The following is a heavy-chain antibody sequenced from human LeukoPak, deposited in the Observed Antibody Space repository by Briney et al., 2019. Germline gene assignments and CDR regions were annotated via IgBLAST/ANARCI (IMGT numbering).Heavy chain of an antibody. D-gene: IGHD3-9*01. J-gene: IGHJ4*02. V-gene: IGHV4-30-2*01. CDR2: INHSGST. CDR1: GGSISSGGYY. CDR3: ARESVYYDILTGYYPLYFDY. Sequence: PSETLSLTCTVSGGSISSGGYYWSWIRQPPGKGLEWIGYINHSGSTFYNPSLKSRATISVDRSKNQFSLKLSSVTAADTAVYYCARESVYYDILTGYYPLYFDYWGQGTLVTVSS.